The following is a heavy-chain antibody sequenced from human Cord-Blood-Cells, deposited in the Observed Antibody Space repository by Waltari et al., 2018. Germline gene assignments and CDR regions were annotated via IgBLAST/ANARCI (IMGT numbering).Heavy chain of an antibody. Sequence: QVQLVESGGGVVQPGRSLRLSCAASGFTFRSYAMHWVRTAPGKGLEWVAVISYDGSNKYYADSVKGRFTISRDNSKNTLYLQMNSLRAEDTAVYYCARDAEGAGSYYFDYWGQGTLVTVSS. CDR3: ARDAEGAGSYYFDY. V-gene: IGHV3-30-3*01. D-gene: IGHD1-26*01. CDR2: ISYDGSNK. J-gene: IGHJ4*02. CDR1: GFTFRSYA.